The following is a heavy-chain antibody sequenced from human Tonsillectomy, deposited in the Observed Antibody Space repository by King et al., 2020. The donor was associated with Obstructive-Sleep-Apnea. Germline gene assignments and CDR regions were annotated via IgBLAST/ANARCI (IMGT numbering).Heavy chain of an antibody. CDR1: GFTFSSYA. V-gene: IGHV3-23*04. CDR2: ISGSGGST. CDR3: AKGLLRFLEWNPAGGYYYGMDV. D-gene: IGHD3-3*01. J-gene: IGHJ6*02. Sequence: VQLVESGGGLVQPGGSLRLSCAASGFTFSSYAMSWVRQAPGKGLEWVSAISGSGGSTYYADSAKGRFTISRDNSKNTLYLQMNSLRAEETAVYYCAKGLLRFLEWNPAGGYYYGMDVWGQGTTVTVSS.